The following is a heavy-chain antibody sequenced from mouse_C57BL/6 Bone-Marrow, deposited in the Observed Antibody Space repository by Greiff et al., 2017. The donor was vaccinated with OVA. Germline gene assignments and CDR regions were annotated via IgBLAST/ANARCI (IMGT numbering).Heavy chain of an antibody. V-gene: IGHV1-50*01. CDR2: IDPSDSYT. CDR3: AREEVCYGNYGNDCDY. J-gene: IGHJ2*01. CDR1: GYTFTSYW. D-gene: IGHD2-1*01. Sequence: QVQLQQPGAELVKPGASVKLSCKASGYTFTSYWMQWVKQRPGQGLEWIGEIDPSDSYTNYNQKFKGKATLTVDTSSSTAYMQLSSLTSEDSAVYYCAREEVCYGNYGNDCDYWGRGTTLTVSA.